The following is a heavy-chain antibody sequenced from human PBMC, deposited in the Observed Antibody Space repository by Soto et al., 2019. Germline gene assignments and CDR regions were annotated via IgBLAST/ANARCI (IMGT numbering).Heavy chain of an antibody. V-gene: IGHV4-59*01. CDR2: FYYSGST. CDR3: ARGGWKLFDY. Sequence: ETSCLTCTVSGVFLSSGDWGWIRQPPGKGLEWIGYFYYSGSTNYNPSLKSRVTISVDTSKNQFSLKLSSVTAADTAVYYCARGGWKLFDYWGQGTLVSVSS. CDR1: GVFLSSGD. J-gene: IGHJ4*02. D-gene: IGHD6-19*01.